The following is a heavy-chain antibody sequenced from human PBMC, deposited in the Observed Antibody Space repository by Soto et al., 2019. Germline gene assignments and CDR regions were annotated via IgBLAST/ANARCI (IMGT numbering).Heavy chain of an antibody. CDR1: GGTFSSYA. D-gene: IGHD2-15*01. CDR3: ARDRRYCSGGSCGLDP. Sequence: SVKVSCKASGGTFSSYAISWVRQAPGQGLEWMGGIIPIFGTANYAQKFQGRVTITADESTSTAYMELSSLRSEDTAVYYCARDRRYCSGGSCGLDPWGQGTLVTVS. CDR2: IIPIFGTA. J-gene: IGHJ5*02. V-gene: IGHV1-69*13.